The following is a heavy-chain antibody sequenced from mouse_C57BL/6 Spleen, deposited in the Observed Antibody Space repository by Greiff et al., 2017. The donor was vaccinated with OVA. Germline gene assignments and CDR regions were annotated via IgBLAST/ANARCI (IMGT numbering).Heavy chain of an antibody. J-gene: IGHJ2*01. Sequence: VQLQQSGPELVKPGASVKISCKASGYTFTDYYMNWVKQSHGKSLEWIGDINPNNGGTSYNQKFKGKATLTVDKSSSTAYMELRSLTSEDSAVYYCARGTTVYFDYWGQGTTLTVSS. CDR3: ARGTTVYFDY. V-gene: IGHV1-26*01. CDR2: INPNNGGT. D-gene: IGHD1-1*01. CDR1: GYTFTDYY.